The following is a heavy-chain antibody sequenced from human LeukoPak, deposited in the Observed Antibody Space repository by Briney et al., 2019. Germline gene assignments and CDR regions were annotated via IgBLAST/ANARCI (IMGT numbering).Heavy chain of an antibody. V-gene: IGHV3-74*01. CDR1: GFTFSSYW. J-gene: IGHJ5*02. CDR3: ARAPGYYYGSGSYYRDNWFDP. Sequence: PGGSLRLSCAASGFTFSSYWMHWVRQAPGKGLVWVSRINSDGSSTSYADSVKGRFTISRDNAKNTLYLQMNSLRAEDTAVYYCARAPGYYYGSGSYYRDNWFDPWGQGTLVTVSS. CDR2: INSDGSST. D-gene: IGHD3-10*01.